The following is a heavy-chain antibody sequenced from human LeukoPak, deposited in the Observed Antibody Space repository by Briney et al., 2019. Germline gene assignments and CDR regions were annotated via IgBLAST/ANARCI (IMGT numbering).Heavy chain of an antibody. CDR1: GFTFSSYA. CDR2: ISYDGSNK. Sequence: GGSLRLSCAASGFTFSSYAMHWVRQAPGKGLEWVAVISYDGSNKYYADSVKGRFTISRDNSKNTLYLKMNSLRAEDTAVYYCARTPNYSAAFDIWGQGTMVTVSS. CDR3: ARTPNYSAAFDI. D-gene: IGHD1-7*01. J-gene: IGHJ3*02. V-gene: IGHV3-30-3*01.